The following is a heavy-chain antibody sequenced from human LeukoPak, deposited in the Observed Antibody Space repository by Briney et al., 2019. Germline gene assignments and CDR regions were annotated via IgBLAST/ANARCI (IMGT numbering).Heavy chain of an antibody. CDR1: GGSISSGDYY. D-gene: IGHD3-9*01. V-gene: IGHV4-30-4*01. Sequence: SETLSLTCTVSGGSISSGDYYWSWIRQPPGKGLEWIGYIYYSGSTYYSPSLKGRVTISVDTSKNQFSLKLSSVTAADTAVYYCARERILTGEYYFDYWGQGTLVTVSS. CDR2: IYYSGST. J-gene: IGHJ4*02. CDR3: ARERILTGEYYFDY.